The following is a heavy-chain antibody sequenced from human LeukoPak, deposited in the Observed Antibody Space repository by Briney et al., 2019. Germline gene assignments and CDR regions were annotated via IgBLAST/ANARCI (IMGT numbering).Heavy chain of an antibody. CDR2: ISSSSSYI. D-gene: IGHD2-2*01. V-gene: IGHV3-21*01. Sequence: GGSLRLSCAASGFTFSSYSMNWVRQAPGKGLEWVSSISSSSSYIYYADSVKGRFTISRDNAKNSLYLQMNSLRAEDTAVYYCARDPPSYCSSTSCENVYYYYGMDVWGQGTTVTVSS. J-gene: IGHJ6*02. CDR1: GFTFSSYS. CDR3: ARDPPSYCSSTSCENVYYYYGMDV.